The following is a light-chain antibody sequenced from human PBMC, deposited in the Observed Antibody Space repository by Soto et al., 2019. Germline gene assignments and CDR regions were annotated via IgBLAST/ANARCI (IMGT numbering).Light chain of an antibody. CDR1: QGISSQ. Sequence: EIVLTQSPATLSLSPGERATLSCRVSQGISSQLAWYQQKPGQAPRLLICDASSRATGIPARFSGSGSGTDFTLTISSLEPEDFAVYYCQQRSSWPLTFGGGTKVEIK. CDR2: DAS. J-gene: IGKJ4*01. CDR3: QQRSSWPLT. V-gene: IGKV3-11*01.